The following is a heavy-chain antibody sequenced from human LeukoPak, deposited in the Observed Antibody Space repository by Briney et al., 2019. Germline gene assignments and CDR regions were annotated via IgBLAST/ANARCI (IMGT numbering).Heavy chain of an antibody. CDR2: IRSSSSYV. CDR1: GFTFSSYS. Sequence: GGSLRLSCAASGFTFSSYSMNWVRQAPGKGLEWVSSIRSSSSYVYYADSVKGRFTISRDNAKNSLYLQMNSLRAEDTAVYYCARLYYDSSGSFAYWGQGTLVTVSS. D-gene: IGHD3-22*01. V-gene: IGHV3-21*01. J-gene: IGHJ4*02. CDR3: ARLYYDSSGSFAY.